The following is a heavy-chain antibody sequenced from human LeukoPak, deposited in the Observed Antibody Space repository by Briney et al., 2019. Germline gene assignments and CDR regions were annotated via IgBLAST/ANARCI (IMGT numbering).Heavy chain of an antibody. CDR1: GFTVDSNY. CDR3: ARGARGAVAAFDY. CDR2: IYTGGNT. D-gene: IGHD6-19*01. J-gene: IGHJ4*02. Sequence: GGSLRLSCAASGFTVDSNYLSWVRQAPGKGLERVSTIYTGGNTYYAASVKGRFTISRDSAKNSLYLQMNSLRAEDTALYYCARGARGAVAAFDYWGQGSLVTVSS. V-gene: IGHV3-53*01.